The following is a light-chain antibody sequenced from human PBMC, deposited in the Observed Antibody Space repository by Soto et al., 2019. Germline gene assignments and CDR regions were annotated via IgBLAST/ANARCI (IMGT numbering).Light chain of an antibody. J-gene: IGKJ1*01. V-gene: IGKV1-39*01. CDR3: QQYGSSPRT. CDR1: QSISSY. CDR2: TAS. Sequence: DIQMTQSPSSLSASVGDRVTITCRASQSISSYLNWYQQKPGKAPKLLVYTASTRAAGFPDRFSGSGSGTDFTLTISRLEPEDFAVYYCQQYGSSPRTFGQGTKVDIK.